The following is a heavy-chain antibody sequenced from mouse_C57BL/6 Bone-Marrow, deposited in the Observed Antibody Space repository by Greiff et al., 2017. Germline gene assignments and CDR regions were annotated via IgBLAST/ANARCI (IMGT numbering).Heavy chain of an antibody. J-gene: IGHJ4*01. V-gene: IGHV6-3*01. CDR2: IRLKSDNYAT. CDR3: TDEMDY. CDR1: GFTFSNYW. Sequence: EVKVEESGGGLVQPGGSMKLSCVASGFTFSNYWMNWVRQSPEKGLEWVAQIRLKSDNYATHYAESVKGRFTISRDDSQSSVYLQMNNLRAEDTGIYYCTDEMDYWGQGTSVTVSS.